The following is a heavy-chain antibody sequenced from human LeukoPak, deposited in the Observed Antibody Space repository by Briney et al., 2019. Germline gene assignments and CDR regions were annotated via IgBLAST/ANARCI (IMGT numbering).Heavy chain of an antibody. CDR3: ARSLRGTYLGALDY. D-gene: IGHD3-16*01. CDR2: TYYTSKWYT. CDR1: GDSVSNYSAA. Sequence: RSQTLSLTCFISGDSVSNYSAAWEWIGQSPSRGLEWLGRTYYTSKWYTDYARSMKSRITVSPDTSKTQFPPQLTSVTPDETAVYYCARSLRGTYLGALDYWGQGTLVTASS. J-gene: IGHJ4*02. V-gene: IGHV6-1*01.